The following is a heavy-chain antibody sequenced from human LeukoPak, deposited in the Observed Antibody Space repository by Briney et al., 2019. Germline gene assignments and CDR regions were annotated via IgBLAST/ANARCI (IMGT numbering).Heavy chain of an antibody. Sequence: SETLSLTCAVYGGSFSGYYWSWIRQPPGKGLEWIGEINHSGSTNYNPSLKSRVTISVDTSKNQFSLKLSSVTAADTAVYYCARARSPSQGLIGYWGQGTLVTVST. CDR2: INHSGST. V-gene: IGHV4-34*01. J-gene: IGHJ4*02. CDR3: ARARSPSQGLIGY. D-gene: IGHD3/OR15-3a*01. CDR1: GGSFSGYY.